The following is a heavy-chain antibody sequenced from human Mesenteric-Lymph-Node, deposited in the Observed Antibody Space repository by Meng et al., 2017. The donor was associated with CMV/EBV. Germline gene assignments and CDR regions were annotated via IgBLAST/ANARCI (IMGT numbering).Heavy chain of an antibody. CDR1: GDSMRGQY. Sequence: CTVSGDSMRGQYWGWSRQPPGKGLEWIGYIYYSGSTNYHPSLGSRVTMSVDTSKNQFSLKLSSVTVADTAVYYCARPRGQWLTGYFDLWGRGTLVTVSS. J-gene: IGHJ2*01. D-gene: IGHD6-19*01. CDR3: ARPRGQWLTGYFDL. CDR2: IYYSGST. V-gene: IGHV4-59*08.